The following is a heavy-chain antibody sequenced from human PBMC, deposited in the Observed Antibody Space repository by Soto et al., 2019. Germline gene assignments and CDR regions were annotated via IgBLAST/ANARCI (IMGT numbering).Heavy chain of an antibody. V-gene: IGHV3-30*03. D-gene: IGHD1-26*01. Sequence: QVQLVESGGGVVQPGRSLRLSCAASGFTFSRYGIHWVRQAPGKGLEWVAAISYDGTNKYYADSVKGRFAISRDDSTNPLLXQMNTLRPEDTAVYYCARDSAESGSYPFAYYGMDVWGQGTTVTVSS. J-gene: IGHJ6*02. CDR2: ISYDGTNK. CDR3: ARDSAESGSYPFAYYGMDV. CDR1: GFTFSRYG.